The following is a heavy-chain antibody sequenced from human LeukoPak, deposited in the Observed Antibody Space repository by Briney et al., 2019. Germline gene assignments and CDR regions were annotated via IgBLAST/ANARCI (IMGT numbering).Heavy chain of an antibody. CDR1: GYTFTSYD. V-gene: IGHV1-8*01. Sequence: ASVKVSCKASGYTFTSYDINWVRRATGQGLEWMGWMNPNSGNTGYAQKFQGRVTMTRNTSISTAYMELSSLRSEDTAVYYCARRYYYGSGSYYPNDYWGQGTLVTVSS. CDR3: ARRYYYGSGSYYPNDY. J-gene: IGHJ4*02. CDR2: MNPNSGNT. D-gene: IGHD3-10*01.